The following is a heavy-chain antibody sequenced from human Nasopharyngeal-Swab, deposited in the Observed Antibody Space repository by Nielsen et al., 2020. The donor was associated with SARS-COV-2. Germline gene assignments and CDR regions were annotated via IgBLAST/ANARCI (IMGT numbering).Heavy chain of an antibody. D-gene: IGHD3-3*01. Sequence: GGSLRLSCAASGFTFSSYAMSWVRQAPGKGLEWVSAISGSGGSTYYADSVKGRFTISRDNSKNTLYLQMNSLRAEDTAVCYCAKEPDYDFWSGYFDYWGQGTLVTVSS. CDR1: GFTFSSYA. J-gene: IGHJ4*02. CDR2: ISGSGGST. V-gene: IGHV3-23*01. CDR3: AKEPDYDFWSGYFDY.